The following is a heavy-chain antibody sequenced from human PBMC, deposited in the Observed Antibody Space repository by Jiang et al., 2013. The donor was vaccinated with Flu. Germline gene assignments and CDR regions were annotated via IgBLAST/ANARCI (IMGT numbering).Heavy chain of an antibody. D-gene: IGHD5-18*01. J-gene: IGHJ4*02. CDR2: ISYEGSNK. V-gene: IGHV3-30-3*01. CDR3: ARDTRDTAMTYFDY. Sequence: AVISYEGSNKYYADSVKGRFTISRDNSKNTLYLQMNSPRVEDTAVYYCARDTRDTAMTYFDYWGQGTLVTVSS.